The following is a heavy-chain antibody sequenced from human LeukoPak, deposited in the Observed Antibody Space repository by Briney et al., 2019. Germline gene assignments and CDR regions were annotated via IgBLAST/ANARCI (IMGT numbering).Heavy chain of an antibody. CDR1: GFAFSSYG. J-gene: IGHJ4*02. Sequence: GGSLRLSCAASGFAFSSYGVNWIRQAPGKGLEWVAFISYDGDTEYYAYSEKGRFIISRDNSMCTLYLQMNSLGSKDTAIYYCVKGTSSWYLGYYFDYWGQGTLVTVSS. CDR3: VKGTSSWYLGYYFDY. D-gene: IGHD6-13*01. CDR2: ISYDGDTE. V-gene: IGHV3-30*02.